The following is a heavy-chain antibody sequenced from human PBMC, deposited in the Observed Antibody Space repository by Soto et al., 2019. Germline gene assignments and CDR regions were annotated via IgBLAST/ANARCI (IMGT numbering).Heavy chain of an antibody. J-gene: IGHJ6*02. CDR2: VSFDGSNK. V-gene: IGHV3-30-3*01. CDR1: GFTFNYYP. Sequence: QMQLVESGGGVVQPGGSLRLSCAASGFTFNYYPMHWVRQAPGKGLEWVAVVSFDGSNKYYADSVKGRFTISKDNSKNTLYLQMNSLRREDTAVYYCARLPGPLVAVLYIYPLDGGAAMSDVDVWGQGTTVTVSS. CDR3: ARLPGPLVAVLYIYPLDGGAAMSDVDV. D-gene: IGHD6-13*01.